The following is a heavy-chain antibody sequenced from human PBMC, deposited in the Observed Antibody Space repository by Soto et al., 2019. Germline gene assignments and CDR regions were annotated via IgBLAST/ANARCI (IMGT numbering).Heavy chain of an antibody. D-gene: IGHD3-22*01. CDR2: IWYDGSNK. V-gene: IGHV3-33*01. CDR3: ARSFYDSRGFYYPYNS. Sequence: GGSLRLSCAASGFTLSYNGPHWVRPAPGKGPEWVALIWYDGSNKYYAHSVKGRFTISRDNSKNTLSLQLNSLRAEATAVYYCARSFYDSRGFYYPYNSWRQGTLVTVSS. J-gene: IGHJ4*02. CDR1: GFTLSYNG.